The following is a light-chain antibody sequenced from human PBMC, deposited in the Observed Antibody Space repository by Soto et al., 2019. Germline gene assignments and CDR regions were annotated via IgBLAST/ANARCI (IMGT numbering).Light chain of an antibody. CDR1: SSNIGAGYD. Sequence: QSVLTQPPSVSGAPGQRVTISCTGSSSNIGAGYDVHWYQQLPGTAPKLLIYGNSNRPSGVPDRFSGSKSGTSASLAITGLQAEDEAEDYGQSYDSSLSGYVFGTGTKVTVL. CDR3: QSYDSSLSGYV. V-gene: IGLV1-40*01. J-gene: IGLJ1*01. CDR2: GNS.